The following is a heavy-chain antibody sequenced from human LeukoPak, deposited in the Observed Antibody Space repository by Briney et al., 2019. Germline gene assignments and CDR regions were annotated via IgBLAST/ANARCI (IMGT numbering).Heavy chain of an antibody. CDR3: ARESRTAAGTRSCMDV. J-gene: IGHJ6*03. Sequence: ASVKVSCKASGYTFTGYYMHWVRQAPGQGLEWMGWINPNSGGTNYAQKFQGRVTMTRDTSISTAYMELSRLRSDDTAVYYCARESRTAAGTRSCMDVWGKGTTVTVSS. V-gene: IGHV1-2*02. CDR1: GYTFTGYY. CDR2: INPNSGGT. D-gene: IGHD6-13*01.